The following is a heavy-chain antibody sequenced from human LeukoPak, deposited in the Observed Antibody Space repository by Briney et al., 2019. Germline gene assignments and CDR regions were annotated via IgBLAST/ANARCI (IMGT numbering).Heavy chain of an antibody. V-gene: IGHV4-34*01. Sequence: SETLSLTCAVYGGSFSGYYWSWIRQPPGKGLEWIGEISHSGSTNYNPSLKSRVTISVDTSKNQFSLKLSSVTAADTAVYYCARVYDGYNQNGVFDYWGQGTLVTVSS. CDR2: ISHSGST. CDR1: GGSFSGYY. D-gene: IGHD5-24*01. J-gene: IGHJ4*02. CDR3: ARVYDGYNQNGVFDY.